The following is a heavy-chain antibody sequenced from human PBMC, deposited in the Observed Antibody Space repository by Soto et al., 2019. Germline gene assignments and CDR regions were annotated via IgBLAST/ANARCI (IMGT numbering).Heavy chain of an antibody. CDR1: GFTFSNAW. CDR2: IKSKTDGGTT. J-gene: IGHJ6*02. D-gene: IGHD6-6*01. Sequence: GGSLRLSCAASGFTFSNAWMNWVRQAPGKGLEWVGRIKSKTDGGTTDYAAPVKGRFTISRDDSKNTLYLQMNSLKTEDTAVYYCTISSIAARPVSRYGMDVWGQGTTVTVSS. V-gene: IGHV3-15*07. CDR3: TISSIAARPVSRYGMDV.